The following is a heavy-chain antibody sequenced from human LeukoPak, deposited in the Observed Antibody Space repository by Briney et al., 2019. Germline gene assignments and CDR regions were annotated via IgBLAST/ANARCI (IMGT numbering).Heavy chain of an antibody. D-gene: IGHD3-3*01. CDR2: ISGSGGST. Sequence: GGSLRLSCAASGFTFSSYAMSWVRQAPGKGLEWVSAISGSGGSTYYADSVKGRFTISRDNSKNTLYLQMNSPRAEDTAVYYCAKIEGTYYDFWSGYYTFDYWGQGTLVTVSS. CDR1: GFTFSSYA. J-gene: IGHJ4*02. CDR3: AKIEGTYYDFWSGYYTFDY. V-gene: IGHV3-23*01.